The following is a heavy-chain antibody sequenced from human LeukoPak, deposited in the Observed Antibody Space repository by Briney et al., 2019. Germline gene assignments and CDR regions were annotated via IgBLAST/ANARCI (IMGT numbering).Heavy chain of an antibody. V-gene: IGHV4-59*01. CDR2: IYYSGST. D-gene: IGHD3-3*01. CDR1: VGSISSYY. J-gene: IGHJ6*02. CDR3: ARVSGYYDFWSGYYYYYGMDV. Sequence: SETLSLTCTVSVGSISSYYWSWIRQPPGKGLEWIGYIYYSGSTNYNPSLKSRVTISVDTSKNQFSLKLSSVTAADTAVYYCARVSGYYDFWSGYYYYYGMDVWSQGTTVTVSS.